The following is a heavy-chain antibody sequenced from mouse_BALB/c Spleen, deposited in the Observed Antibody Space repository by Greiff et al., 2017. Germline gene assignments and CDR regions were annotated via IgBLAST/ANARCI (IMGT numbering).Heavy chain of an antibody. CDR2: ISDGGSYT. CDR1: GFTFSSYA. V-gene: IGHV5-4*02. D-gene: IGHD2-1*01. CDR3: ARAGGNYFFYAMDY. Sequence: EVMLVESGGGLVKPGGSLKLSCAASGFTFSSYAMYWVRQTPEKRLEWVATISDGGSYTYYPDSVKGRFTISRDNAKNNLYLQMSSLKSEDTAMYYCARAGGNYFFYAMDYWGQGTSVTVSS. J-gene: IGHJ4*01.